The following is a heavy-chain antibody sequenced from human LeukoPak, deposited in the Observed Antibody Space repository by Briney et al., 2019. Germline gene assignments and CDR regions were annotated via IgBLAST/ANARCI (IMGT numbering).Heavy chain of an antibody. D-gene: IGHD3-22*01. CDR1: GYTFTGYY. Sequence: ASVKVSCKASGYTFTGYYMHWVGQAPGQGLEWMGWINPNSGDTNYAQKFQGRVTMTRDTSISTAYMELSRLRSDDTAVYYCAREEQHDSSGYYDGAVDYWGQGTLVTVSS. CDR2: INPNSGDT. J-gene: IGHJ4*02. CDR3: AREEQHDSSGYYDGAVDY. V-gene: IGHV1-2*02.